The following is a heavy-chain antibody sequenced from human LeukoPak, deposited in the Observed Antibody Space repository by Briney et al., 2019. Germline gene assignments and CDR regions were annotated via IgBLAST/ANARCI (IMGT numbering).Heavy chain of an antibody. V-gene: IGHV5-51*01. CDR2: IYPGDSDA. Sequence: GESLKISCNVSGDTFTTYWIAWVRQMPGKGLEWMGIIYPGDSDAKYNPSFQGQVTFSVDKSAGTAFLQWHSLQASDTAMYYCARSGPRAQTFNYGVGYFDYWGQGTLVTVSS. CDR1: GDTFTTYW. J-gene: IGHJ4*02. CDR3: ARSGPRAQTFNYGVGYFDY. D-gene: IGHD3-16*01.